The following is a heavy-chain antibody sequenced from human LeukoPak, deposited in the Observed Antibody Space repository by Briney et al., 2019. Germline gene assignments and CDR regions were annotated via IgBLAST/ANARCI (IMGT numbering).Heavy chain of an antibody. CDR3: AKDLNYDFWSGLGN. D-gene: IGHD3-3*01. V-gene: IGHV3-30*18. J-gene: IGHJ4*02. CDR2: ISYDGTNK. Sequence: GRSLRLSCAVSGFTFSSYGMHWVRQAPGKGLEWMAVISYDGTNKYYADSVKGRFTISRDNSKNTLYLQMNRLRAEDTAVYYCAKDLNYDFWSGLGNWGQGTLVTVSS. CDR1: GFTFSSYG.